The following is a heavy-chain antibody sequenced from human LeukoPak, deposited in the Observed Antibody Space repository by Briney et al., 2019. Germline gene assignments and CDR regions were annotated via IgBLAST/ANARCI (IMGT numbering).Heavy chain of an antibody. D-gene: IGHD6-13*01. CDR2: IYHSGST. CDR3: ARQEIAAAGTYFQH. V-gene: IGHV4-38-2*02. Sequence: SETLSLTCTVSSGSISGYYWRWFRRPPGKGLEWIGSIYHSGSTYFNPSLKSRVTISVDTSKNQFSLKLSSVTAADTAVYYCARQEIAAAGTYFQHWGQGTLVTVSS. J-gene: IGHJ1*01. CDR1: SGSISGYY.